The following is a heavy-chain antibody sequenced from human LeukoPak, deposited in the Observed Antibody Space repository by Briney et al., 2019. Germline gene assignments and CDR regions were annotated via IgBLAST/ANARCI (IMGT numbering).Heavy chain of an antibody. Sequence: SETLSLTCTVSGGSITSSSYYWGWIRQPPGKGLEWIGIIYYSGTTYYNPSLKSRVTISVDTSKNRFSLKLSSVTAADTAVYYCAKAGGYNHYYYYYMDVWGKGTTVTISS. CDR2: IYYSGTT. CDR3: AKAGGYNHYYYYYMDV. V-gene: IGHV4-39*07. J-gene: IGHJ6*03. CDR1: GGSITSSSYY. D-gene: IGHD5-24*01.